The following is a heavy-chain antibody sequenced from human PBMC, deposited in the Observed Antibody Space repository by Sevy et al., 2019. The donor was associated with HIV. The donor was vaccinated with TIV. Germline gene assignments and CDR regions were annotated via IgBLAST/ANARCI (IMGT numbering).Heavy chain of an antibody. CDR2: ISWDGGST. V-gene: IGHV3-43D*04. CDR3: TKDMGSGGGGAYYFDY. Sequence: GGSLRLSCAASGFTFDDHTMHWVRQPPGKGLEWVSLISWDGGSTYYADSVKGRFTISRDNSKNSLFLQMNSLGAEDTALYYCTKDMGSGGGGAYYFDYWGQGTLVTVSS. CDR1: GFTFDDHT. J-gene: IGHJ4*02. D-gene: IGHD1-26*01.